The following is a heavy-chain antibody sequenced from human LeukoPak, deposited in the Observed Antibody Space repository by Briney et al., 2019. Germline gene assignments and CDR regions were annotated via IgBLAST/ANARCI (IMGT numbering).Heavy chain of an antibody. V-gene: IGHV3-23*01. J-gene: IGHJ4*02. CDR3: AKDQGILN. CDR1: GFTFSSYA. D-gene: IGHD3-10*01. CDR2: ISGSGGST. Sequence: AGGSLRLSCAASGFTFSSYAMSWVRQAPGKWLECVSAISGSGGSTYYADSVKGRFTISRENSKNTLYLQMNSLRAEDTAVYYCAKDQGILNWGQGTLVTVSS.